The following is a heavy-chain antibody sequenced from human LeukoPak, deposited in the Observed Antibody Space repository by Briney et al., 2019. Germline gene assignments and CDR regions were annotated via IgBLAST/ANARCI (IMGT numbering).Heavy chain of an antibody. CDR1: GFTVSSNY. D-gene: IGHD5-18*01. V-gene: IGHV3-66*01. CDR2: IYSGGSP. J-gene: IGHJ4*02. CDR3: AKDIAQGYTFGSIEQDY. Sequence: GGSLRLSCAASGFTVSSNYMSWVRQAPGKGLEWVSVIYSGGSPYYADSVKGRFTISRDNSKNTLSLQMNSLRAEDTAVYYCAKDIAQGYTFGSIEQDYWGQGTLVTVSS.